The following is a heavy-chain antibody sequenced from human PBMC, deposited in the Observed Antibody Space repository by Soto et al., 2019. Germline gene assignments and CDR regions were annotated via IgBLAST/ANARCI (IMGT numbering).Heavy chain of an antibody. CDR3: SSSFRLERPDYFEY. D-gene: IGHD1-1*01. V-gene: IGHV1-69*13. J-gene: IGHJ4*02. CDR1: RDTFSSSA. CDR2: IIPIFGTA. Sequence: GTSGKVCSTSCRDTFSSSAISWLRETTGQGLECMGGIIPIFGTANYAQKFQGRVTITADESTSTAYMELSSLRSEDTAVYYCSSSFRLERPDYFEYWGQGTLVTVSS.